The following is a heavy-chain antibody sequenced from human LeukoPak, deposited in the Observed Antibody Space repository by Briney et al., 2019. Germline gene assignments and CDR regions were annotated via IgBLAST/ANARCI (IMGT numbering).Heavy chain of an antibody. CDR2: IYSGGST. V-gene: IGHV3-53*01. CDR3: TRAPQYYDFWSGYYRDYYYGMDV. CDR1: GFTVSSNY. J-gene: IGHJ6*02. D-gene: IGHD3-3*01. Sequence: GGSLRLSCAASGFTVSSNYMSWVRQAPGKGLEWVSVIYSGGSTYYADSVKGRFTISRDNSKNTLYLQMNSLRAEDTAVYYCTRAPQYYDFWSGYYRDYYYGMDVWGQGTTVTVSS.